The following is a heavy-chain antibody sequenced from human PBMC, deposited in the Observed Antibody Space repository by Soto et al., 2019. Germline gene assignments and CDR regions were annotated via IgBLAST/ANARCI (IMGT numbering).Heavy chain of an antibody. Sequence: SETLSLTCTVSGGSISSSSYYWGWIRQPPGKGLEWIGSIYYSGSTYYNPSLKSRVTISVDTSKNQFSLKLSSVTAADTAVYYCARHVGFWCGYSGFDYWGQGTLVIFSS. V-gene: IGHV4-39*01. D-gene: IGHD3-3*01. CDR1: GGSISSSSYY. J-gene: IGHJ4*02. CDR3: ARHVGFWCGYSGFDY. CDR2: IYYSGST.